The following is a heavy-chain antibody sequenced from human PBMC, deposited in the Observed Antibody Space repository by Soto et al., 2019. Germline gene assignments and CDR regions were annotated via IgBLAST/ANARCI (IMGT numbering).Heavy chain of an antibody. J-gene: IGHJ4*02. CDR3: ARQGRFQQVVRIDY. CDR1: GYSFTDYW. V-gene: IGHV5-10-1*01. Sequence: PGESLKISCKGSGYSFTDYWISWVRQMPGKGLEWMGRIDPSDSYSDYSSSFEGHVTFSADESISTVYLQWSSLKASDTAMYYCARQGRFQQVVRIDYWGQGTLVTVSS. CDR2: IDPSDSYS. D-gene: IGHD3-10*01.